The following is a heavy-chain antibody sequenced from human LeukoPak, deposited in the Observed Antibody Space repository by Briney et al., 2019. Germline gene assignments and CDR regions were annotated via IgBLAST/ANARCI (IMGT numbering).Heavy chain of an antibody. V-gene: IGHV2-5*01. CDR3: AHRLRAEWLLRGVAFDI. J-gene: IGHJ3*02. D-gene: IGHD3-3*01. CDR2: INWNDDK. CDR1: GFSLSTSGVG. Sequence: SGPTLVKPTYTLTLTCTFSGFSLSTSGVGVGWIRQPPVKALEWHALINWNDDKRYSPSLKSRLTITKDTSKKQVVLTMTNMDPVDTGTYYCAHRLRAEWLLRGVAFDIWGQGTMVTVSS.